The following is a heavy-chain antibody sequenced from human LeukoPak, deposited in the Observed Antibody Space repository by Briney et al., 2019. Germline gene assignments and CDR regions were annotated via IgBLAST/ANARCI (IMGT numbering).Heavy chain of an antibody. V-gene: IGHV3-74*01. CDR2: ISGDGSDT. J-gene: IGHJ5*02. Sequence: GGSLRLSCAASGFTFSSYGMHWVRQAPGKGLVWVSRISGDGSDTSYAGSVKGRFTISRDNAKNTVFLQMNSLGAEDTAVYYCARVARWFDPWGQGTLVTVSS. CDR3: ARVARWFDP. CDR1: GFTFSSYG.